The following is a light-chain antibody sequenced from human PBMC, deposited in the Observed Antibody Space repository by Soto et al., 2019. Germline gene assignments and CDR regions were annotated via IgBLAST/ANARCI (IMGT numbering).Light chain of an antibody. CDR1: QDISTW. J-gene: IGKJ3*01. V-gene: IGKV1-12*01. CDR3: QQANSFPLT. Sequence: DIQMTQSPSSVSASVGDRVTITCRASQDISTWLAWYQQKPGKAPKLLIYDASSLESGVPARFSGSGFGTDFTLTISSLQPEDFATYYCQQANSFPLTFGPGTKVDIK. CDR2: DAS.